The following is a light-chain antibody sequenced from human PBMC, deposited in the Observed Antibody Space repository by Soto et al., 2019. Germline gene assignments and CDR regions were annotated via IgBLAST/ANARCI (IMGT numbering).Light chain of an antibody. V-gene: IGLV2-14*01. CDR2: EIR. J-gene: IGLJ2*01. CDR3: SSYTSTSTPVI. Sequence: QSVLTQPASVSGSPGQSITISCTGTSSDVGGYNYVSWYQQHPGRAPKLMIYEIRNRPSGVSDRFSGSKSGNTASLTISGLQADDEADYYCSSYTSTSTPVIFGGGTKLTVL. CDR1: SSDVGGYNY.